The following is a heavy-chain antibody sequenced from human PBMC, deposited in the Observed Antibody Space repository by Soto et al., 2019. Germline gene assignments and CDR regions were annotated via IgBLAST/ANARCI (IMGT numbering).Heavy chain of an antibody. J-gene: IGHJ6*02. CDR1: GYTLNTYY. CDR2: INPRGGGT. Sequence: AASVKVSCKASGYTLNTYYMHWVRQAPGQGPEWMGIINPRGGGTTYAQNFQDRVTMTSDTSSSTVYMELSSLRSEDTAVYYCARGGGFSPYYYNLDVWGQGTTVTVSS. D-gene: IGHD2-15*01. CDR3: ARGGGFSPYYYNLDV. V-gene: IGHV1-46*02.